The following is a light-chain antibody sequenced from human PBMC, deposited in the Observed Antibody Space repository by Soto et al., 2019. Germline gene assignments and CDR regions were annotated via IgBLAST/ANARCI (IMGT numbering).Light chain of an antibody. CDR1: SSKW. CDR3: QHTTDFT. CDR2: DVS. V-gene: IGKV1-5*01. J-gene: IGKJ2*01. Sequence: DIQMTKSHSTLAASVGDTVTMTCRSSSKWLAWYQKKPGKAPKLLIYDVSNLERGVPPRFSGSTSGAESTLTITGLQPDDLGTYYCQHTTDFTFGQGTKVDIK.